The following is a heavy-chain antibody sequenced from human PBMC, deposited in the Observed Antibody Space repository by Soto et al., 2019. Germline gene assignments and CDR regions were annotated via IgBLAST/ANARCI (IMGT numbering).Heavy chain of an antibody. D-gene: IGHD4-4*01. CDR2: IWNDGTTT. CDR3: ARDGSHYDVDY. J-gene: IGHJ4*02. CDR1: GFTFSPSG. V-gene: IGHV3-33*01. Sequence: LVESGGGVARPGSSRSPPWETPGFTFSPSGIPWVRQAPAKGLEWLAFIWNDGTTTYYADSVKGRFTISRDNSKNTLYLQMNSLRDEDTAVYYCARDGSHYDVDYWGQGTLVTVSS.